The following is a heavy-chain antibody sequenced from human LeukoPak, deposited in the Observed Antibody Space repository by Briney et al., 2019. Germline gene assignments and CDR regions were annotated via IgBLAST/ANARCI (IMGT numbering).Heavy chain of an antibody. Sequence: ASVTVSCKASGYTFTSYDINWVRQATGQGLEWMGWMNPKSGNTGYAQKFQGRVTMTRNTSIRTAYMELSSLRSEDTAVYYCARGLVATFLIADYYYYYGMDVWGQGTTVTVSS. D-gene: IGHD5-12*01. CDR2: MNPKSGNT. CDR3: ARGLVATFLIADYYYYYGMDV. V-gene: IGHV1-8*01. J-gene: IGHJ6*02. CDR1: GYTFTSYD.